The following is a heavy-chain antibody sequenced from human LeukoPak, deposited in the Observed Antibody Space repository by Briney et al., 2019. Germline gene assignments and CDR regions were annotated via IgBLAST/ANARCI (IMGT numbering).Heavy chain of an antibody. J-gene: IGHJ3*01. CDR1: GYTFTSYY. Sequence: GASVKVSCKASGYTFTSYYMHWVRQAPGQGLEWMGIINPSGGSTSYAQKFQGRVTMTRDTSTSTVYMELSSLRSEDTAIYYCARDQTPHDAFDFWGQGTMVIVSS. CDR3: ARDQTPHDAFDF. CDR2: INPSGGST. V-gene: IGHV1-46*01.